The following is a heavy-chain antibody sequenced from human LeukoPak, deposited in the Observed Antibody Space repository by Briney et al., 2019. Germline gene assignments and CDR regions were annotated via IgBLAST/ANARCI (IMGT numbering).Heavy chain of an antibody. CDR1: SGSINDYH. CDR3: ARHSLEWELLGNDAFDI. D-gene: IGHD1-26*01. Sequence: PSETLSLTCTVSSGSINDYHWNWIRQPPGKGLEWIGHIYYSGTTNYNASLKSRVTISLDTSKSQFSLEVISVTAADTAMYYCARHSLEWELLGNDAFDIWGQGTMVTVSS. CDR2: IYYSGTT. J-gene: IGHJ3*02. V-gene: IGHV4-59*08.